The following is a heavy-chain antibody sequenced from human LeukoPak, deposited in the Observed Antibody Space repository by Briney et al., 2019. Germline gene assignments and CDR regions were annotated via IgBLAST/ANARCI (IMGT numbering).Heavy chain of an antibody. J-gene: IGHJ4*02. CDR1: GGSISSYY. CDR2: IYTSGST. V-gene: IGHV4-4*07. D-gene: IGHD6-6*01. Sequence: PSETLSLTCTVSGGSISSYYWSWIRQPAGKGLEWIGRIYTSGSTNYNPSLKSRVTISADKSKNQFSLKLSSVTAADTAVYYCARDTSSIFDYWGQGTLVTVSS. CDR3: ARDTSSIFDY.